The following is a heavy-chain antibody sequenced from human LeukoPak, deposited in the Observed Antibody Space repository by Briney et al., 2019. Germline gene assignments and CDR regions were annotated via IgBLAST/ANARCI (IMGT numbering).Heavy chain of an antibody. J-gene: IGHJ6*03. Sequence: GGSLRLSCAASGFTFSSYAMSWVRQAPGKGLEWVSAISGSGGSTYYADSVKGRFTISRDNSKNTLYLQMNSLRAEDTAVYYCAKYSSSSWYYYYYMDVWGKGTTVTVSS. V-gene: IGHV3-23*01. D-gene: IGHD6-6*01. CDR3: AKYSSSSWYYYYYMDV. CDR1: GFTFSSYA. CDR2: ISGSGGST.